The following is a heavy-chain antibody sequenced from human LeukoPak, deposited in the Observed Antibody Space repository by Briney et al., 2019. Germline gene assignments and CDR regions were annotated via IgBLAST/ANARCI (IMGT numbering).Heavy chain of an antibody. D-gene: IGHD2-2*01. CDR2: ISYDGSNK. V-gene: IGHV3-30*18. CDR1: GFTFSSYG. Sequence: GRSLRLSCAASGFTFSSYGRHWVRQAPGKGLEWVAVISYDGSNKHYPDSVKGRFTISRDISTDTLWLQMDSLRTEDTAVYYCAKGPLRGTAAAIDYWGQGTLVTVSS. J-gene: IGHJ4*02. CDR3: AKGPLRGTAAAIDY.